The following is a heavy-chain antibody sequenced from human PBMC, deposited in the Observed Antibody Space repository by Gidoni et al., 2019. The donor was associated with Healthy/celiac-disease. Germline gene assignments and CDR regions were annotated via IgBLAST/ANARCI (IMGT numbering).Heavy chain of an antibody. CDR3: ARVLCSSTSCSEDHYYYYYMDV. CDR2: ISSSSSYI. D-gene: IGHD2-2*01. Sequence: EVQLVESGGGLVKPGGSLRLSCAASGFTFSSYSMNWVGQAPGKGLEWVSSISSSSSYIYYADSVKGRFTISRDNAKNSLYLQMNSLRAEDTAVYYCARVLCSSTSCSEDHYYYYYMDVWGKGTTVTVSS. V-gene: IGHV3-21*01. J-gene: IGHJ6*03. CDR1: GFTFSSYS.